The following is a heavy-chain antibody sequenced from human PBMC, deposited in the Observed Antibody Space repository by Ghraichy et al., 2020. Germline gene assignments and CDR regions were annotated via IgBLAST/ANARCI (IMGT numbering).Heavy chain of an antibody. J-gene: IGHJ3*02. CDR1: GDSISSYY. V-gene: IGHV4-59*01. CDR2: IYYTGST. Sequence: SETLSLTCTVSGDSISSYYWSWIRQPPGKGLEWLGYIYYTGSTNYDPSLKSRVTISIDTSKTQFSLKLSSVTPADTAMYYCARDRRRSTAPNDAFDIWGQGTMVTVSS. CDR3: ARDRRRSTAPNDAFDI.